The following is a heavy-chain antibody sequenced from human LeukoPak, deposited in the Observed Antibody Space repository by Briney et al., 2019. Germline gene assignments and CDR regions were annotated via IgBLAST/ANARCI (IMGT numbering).Heavy chain of an antibody. Sequence: SVKVSCKASGGTFSSYAISWVRQAPGQGLEWMGRIIPILGIANYAQKFQGRVTITADKSTSTAYMELSSLRSEDTAVYYCTRERYSSSSGFDPWGQGTLVTVSS. CDR1: GGTFSSYA. D-gene: IGHD6-6*01. CDR2: IIPILGIA. CDR3: TRERYSSSSGFDP. V-gene: IGHV1-69*04. J-gene: IGHJ5*02.